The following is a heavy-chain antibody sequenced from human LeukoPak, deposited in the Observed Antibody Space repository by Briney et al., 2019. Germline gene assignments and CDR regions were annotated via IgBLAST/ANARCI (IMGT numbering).Heavy chain of an antibody. Sequence: SETLSLTCTVSGGSISSYYRSWIRQPPGKGREWIGYIYYSGSTNYNPSLKSRVTISVDTSKNQFSLKLSSVTAADTAVYYCARDPGDDFWSGYAGYWGQGTLVTVSS. J-gene: IGHJ4*02. CDR2: IYYSGST. CDR3: ARDPGDDFWSGYAGY. D-gene: IGHD3-3*01. CDR1: GGSISSYY. V-gene: IGHV4-59*01.